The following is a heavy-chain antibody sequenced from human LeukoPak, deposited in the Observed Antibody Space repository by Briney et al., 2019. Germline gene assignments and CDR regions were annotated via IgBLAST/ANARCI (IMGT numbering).Heavy chain of an antibody. CDR3: ARGGGLDV. CDR1: GFTFSSYW. Sequence: GGSLRLSCAASGFTFSSYWMNWARQAPGEGLEWVASINHNGNVNYYVDSVKGRFTISRDNAKNSLYLQMSNLRAEDAAVYFCARGGGLDVWGQGATVTVSS. V-gene: IGHV3-7*03. D-gene: IGHD3-16*01. J-gene: IGHJ6*02. CDR2: INHNGNVN.